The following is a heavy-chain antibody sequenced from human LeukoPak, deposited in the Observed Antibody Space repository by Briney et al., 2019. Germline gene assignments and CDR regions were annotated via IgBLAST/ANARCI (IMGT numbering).Heavy chain of an antibody. CDR1: GFTFSSYD. D-gene: IGHD3-10*01. CDR2: IGTAGDT. Sequence: GGSLRLSCAASGFTFSSYDMHWVRQATGKGLEWVSAIGTAGDTYYPGSVKGRFTISRENAKNSLYLQMNSLRAEDTAVYFCAKRGVVIRVILVGFHKEAYYFDSWGQGVLVTVSS. CDR3: AKRGVVIRVILVGFHKEAYYFDS. V-gene: IGHV3-13*01. J-gene: IGHJ4*02.